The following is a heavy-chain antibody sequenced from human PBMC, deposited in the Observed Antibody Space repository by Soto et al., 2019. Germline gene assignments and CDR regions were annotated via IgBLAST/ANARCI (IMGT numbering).Heavy chain of an antibody. D-gene: IGHD6-13*01. CDR2: IGTAGDT. CDR3: ARDISSSRSLYYYGMDV. CDR1: GFTFSSYD. V-gene: IGHV3-13*01. Sequence: GGSLRLSCAASGFTFSSYDMHWVRQATGKGLEWVSAIGTAGDTYYPGSVKGRFTISRENAKNSLYLQMNSLRAEDTAVYYCARDISSSRSLYYYGMDVWGQGTTVTVSS. J-gene: IGHJ6*02.